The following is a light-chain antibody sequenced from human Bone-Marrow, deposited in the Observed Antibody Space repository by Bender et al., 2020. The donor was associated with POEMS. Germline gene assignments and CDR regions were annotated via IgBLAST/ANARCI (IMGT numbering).Light chain of an antibody. CDR1: SGHSDYA. Sequence: QLALTQAPSASASLGASVKLTCTLSSGHSDYATGWHQQQTGKGPRWLMIINRDGSQLTGDGFPDRFSGSMSGAERYLSIASLQSEDEADYYCHSWGPGVRVFGRGTRLTVL. J-gene: IGLJ3*02. CDR2: INRDGSQ. CDR3: HSWGPGVRV. V-gene: IGLV4-69*01.